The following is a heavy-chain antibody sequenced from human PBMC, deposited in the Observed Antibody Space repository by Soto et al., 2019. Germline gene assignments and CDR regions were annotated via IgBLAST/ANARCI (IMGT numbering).Heavy chain of an antibody. CDR3: ARGSSSYYDYGMDV. V-gene: IGHV4-30-2*01. CDR1: GDSISRGGYS. CDR2: IYDSGST. Sequence: PSETLSLTCTVSGDSISRGGYSWTWIRQPPGKAPEWIGNIYDSGSTSYNPSLKSRVTMSVDRSTNQFSLKLTSVTAADTAVYFCARGSSSYYDYGMDVWGQGTTVTVSS. J-gene: IGHJ6*02. D-gene: IGHD6-19*01.